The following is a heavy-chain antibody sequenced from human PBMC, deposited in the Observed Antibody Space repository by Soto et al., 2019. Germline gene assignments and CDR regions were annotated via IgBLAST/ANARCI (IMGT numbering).Heavy chain of an antibody. V-gene: IGHV1-3*01. Sequence: QVQLVQSGAEVKKPGASVKVSCTASGYTFTTYAMYWVRQAPGQSLEWMGWINAGNGNTKYSQKFQGRVTITRDTSANTAYMDLSSLRSEDTAVYYCARVRRDCSSTNCYGNFDHWGQGTLVTVSS. CDR3: ARVRRDCSSTNCYGNFDH. CDR1: GYTFTTYA. J-gene: IGHJ4*02. CDR2: INAGNGNT. D-gene: IGHD2-2*01.